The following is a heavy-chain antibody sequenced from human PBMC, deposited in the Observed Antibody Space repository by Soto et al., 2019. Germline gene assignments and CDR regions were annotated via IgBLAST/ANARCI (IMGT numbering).Heavy chain of an antibody. CDR3: ASEDIYGSGRRYGMDV. V-gene: IGHV4-31*03. J-gene: IGHJ6*02. Sequence: SETLSLTCTVSGGSISSGGYYWSWIRQHPGKGLEWIGYIYYSGSTYYNPSLKSRVTISVDTSKNQFSLKLSSVTAADTAVYYCASEDIYGSGRRYGMDVWGQGTTVTVSS. CDR1: GGSISSGGYY. D-gene: IGHD3-10*01. CDR2: IYYSGST.